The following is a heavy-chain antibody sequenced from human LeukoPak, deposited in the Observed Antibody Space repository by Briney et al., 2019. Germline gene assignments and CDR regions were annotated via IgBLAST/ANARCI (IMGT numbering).Heavy chain of an antibody. J-gene: IGHJ4*02. Sequence: PGGSLRLPCAASGFTFSSYSMNWVRQAPGKGRGWVSYISSSSSTIYYADSVKGRFTISRDNSKNSLYLQMNSLRAEDTDVYYCARTWGNYYPFDYWGQGSLVTVSS. D-gene: IGHD1-26*01. CDR3: ARTWGNYYPFDY. CDR2: ISSSSSTI. V-gene: IGHV3-48*01. CDR1: GFTFSSYS.